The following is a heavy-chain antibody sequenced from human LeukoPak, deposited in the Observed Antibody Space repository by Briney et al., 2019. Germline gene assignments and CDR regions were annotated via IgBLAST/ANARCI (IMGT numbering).Heavy chain of an antibody. CDR3: ARETEAFQFDY. J-gene: IGHJ4*02. V-gene: IGHV1-2*06. Sequence: ASVKVSCKASGYTCTGYYTHWVRQAPGQGLEWMGRINPNSGGTNYAQKFQGRVTMTRDTSISTGYMELSRLRSDDTAVYYCARETEAFQFDYWGQGSLVTVSS. CDR1: GYTCTGYY. CDR2: INPNSGGT.